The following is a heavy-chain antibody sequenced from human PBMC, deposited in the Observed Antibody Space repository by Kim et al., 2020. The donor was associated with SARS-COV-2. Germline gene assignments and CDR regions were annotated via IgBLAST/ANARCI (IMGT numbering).Heavy chain of an antibody. V-gene: IGHV4-39*01. CDR3: ATTYSSSSVLESIKFDY. CDR1: GGSISSSSYY. J-gene: IGHJ4*02. Sequence: SETLSLTCTVSGGSISSSSYYWGWIRQPPGKGLEWIGSIYYSGSTYYNPSLKSRVTISVDTSKNQFSLKLSSVTAADTAVYYCATTYSSSSVLESIKFDYWGQGTLVTVSS. CDR2: IYYSGST. D-gene: IGHD6-6*01.